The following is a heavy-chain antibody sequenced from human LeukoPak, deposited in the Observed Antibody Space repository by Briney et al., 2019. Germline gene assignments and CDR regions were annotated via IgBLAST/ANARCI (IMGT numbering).Heavy chain of an antibody. CDR1: GGSISSIDW. CDR3: ARGRWPTYSSSWFDY. V-gene: IGHV4-4*02. CDR2: IYHSGTT. J-gene: IGHJ4*02. Sequence: KASETLSLTCTVSGGSISSIDWWTWVRQPPGKGLEWIGQIYHSGTTNYSPSLKSRVTISVDKSKNQFSLNLNSVTAADTAVYYCARGRWPTYSSSWFDYWGQGTLVTVSS. D-gene: IGHD6-13*01.